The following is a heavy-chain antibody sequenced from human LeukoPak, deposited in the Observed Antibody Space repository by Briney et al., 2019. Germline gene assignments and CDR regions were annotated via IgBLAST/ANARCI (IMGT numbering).Heavy chain of an antibody. CDR3: ARGADILTGYYKLGVDY. CDR2: IYYSGST. Sequence: PSETLSLTCTASGGSISTSNYFWGWIRQPPGKGLEWIGSIYYSGSTYYNPSLKSRVTISVDTSKNQFSLKLSSVTAADTAVYYCARGADILTGYYKLGVDYWGQGTLVTVSS. CDR1: GGSISTSNYF. D-gene: IGHD3-9*01. V-gene: IGHV4-39*07. J-gene: IGHJ4*02.